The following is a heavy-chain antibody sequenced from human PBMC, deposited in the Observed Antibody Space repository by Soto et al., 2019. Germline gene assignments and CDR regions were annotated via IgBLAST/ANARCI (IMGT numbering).Heavy chain of an antibody. Sequence: QVQLVQSGAEVKKPGASVKVSCKASGYTFTSYGISWVRQAPGQGLEWMGWISAYNGNTNYAQKLQGRVTMTTETSTNTAYMELRSMRSDDTAVYYCARDKALSSRYTMDVWGQGTTVTVYS. J-gene: IGHJ6*02. V-gene: IGHV1-18*01. CDR3: ARDKALSSRYTMDV. D-gene: IGHD6-13*01. CDR2: ISAYNGNT. CDR1: GYTFTSYG.